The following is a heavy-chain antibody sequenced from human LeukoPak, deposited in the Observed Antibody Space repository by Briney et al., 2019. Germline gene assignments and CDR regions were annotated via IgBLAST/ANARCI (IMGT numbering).Heavy chain of an antibody. D-gene: IGHD1-14*01. V-gene: IGHV3-33*06. CDR2: IWYDGSNK. CDR1: GFTFSSYG. Sequence: PGRSLRLSCAASGFTFSSYGMHWVRQAPGKGLEWVAVIWYDGSNKYYADSVKGRFTISRDNSNNTVFLQMNSLRTEDTAVYYCAKRKVFYFEYWGQGTLVTVSS. CDR3: AKRKVFYFEY. J-gene: IGHJ4*02.